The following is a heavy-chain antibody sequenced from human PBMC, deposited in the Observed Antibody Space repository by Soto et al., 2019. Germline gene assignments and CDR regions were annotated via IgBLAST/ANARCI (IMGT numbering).Heavy chain of an antibody. CDR3: ARYGPSEQTFDY. J-gene: IGHJ4*02. CDR2: IYPFYSDT. V-gene: IGHV5-51*01. D-gene: IGHD1-26*01. CDR1: GYSFTSYW. Sequence: GESLKISCKGSGYSFTSYWICWVRQMPVKGLEFMGIIYPFYSDTRYSPSFQGHVTISSYNSISTSYLQLSSLKASDTAMYYCARYGPSEQTFDYWGQGTLVTVSS.